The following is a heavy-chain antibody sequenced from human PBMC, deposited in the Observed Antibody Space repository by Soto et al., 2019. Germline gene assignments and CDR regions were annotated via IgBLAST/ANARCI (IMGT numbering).Heavy chain of an antibody. J-gene: IGHJ5*02. CDR1: GGSFSGYY. Sequence: SETLSLTCAVYGGSFSGYYGSWIRQPPGKGLEWIGEINHSGSTNYNPSLKSRVTISVDTSKNQFSLKLSSVTAADTAVYYCATRATYYYGSGSYSIPGWFDPWGQGTLVTVSS. V-gene: IGHV4-34*01. CDR3: ATRATYYYGSGSYSIPGWFDP. D-gene: IGHD3-10*01. CDR2: INHSGST.